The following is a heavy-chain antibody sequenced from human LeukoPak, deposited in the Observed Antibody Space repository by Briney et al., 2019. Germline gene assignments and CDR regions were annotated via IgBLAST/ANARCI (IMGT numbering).Heavy chain of an antibody. V-gene: IGHV4-59*08. CDR2: IHSSGST. CDR3: ARRDNDYPYYFDF. J-gene: IGHJ4*02. D-gene: IGHD4-11*01. Sequence: SETLSLTCTVSGGSISSYYWSWIRQPPAKKGLEWIAYIHSSGSTNYNPSLKSRVAISVDTSRNHFSLKLSSVTAADTAVYYCARRDNDYPYYFDFWGQGTLVTVSS. CDR1: GGSISSYY.